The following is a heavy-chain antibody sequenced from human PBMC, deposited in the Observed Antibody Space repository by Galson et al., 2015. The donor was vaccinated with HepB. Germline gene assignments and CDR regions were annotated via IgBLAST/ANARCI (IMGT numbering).Heavy chain of an antibody. CDR2: ISAYNGNT. CDR3: ARDTLPDTYCGGDCYSEAFDI. D-gene: IGHD2-21*02. J-gene: IGHJ3*02. Sequence: SVKVSCKASGYTFTSYGISWVRQAPGQGLEWMGWISAYNGNTNYAQKLQGRVTMTTDTSTSTAYMELRSLRSDDTAVYYCARDTLPDTYCGGDCYSEAFDIWGQGTMVTVSS. V-gene: IGHV1-18*04. CDR1: GYTFTSYG.